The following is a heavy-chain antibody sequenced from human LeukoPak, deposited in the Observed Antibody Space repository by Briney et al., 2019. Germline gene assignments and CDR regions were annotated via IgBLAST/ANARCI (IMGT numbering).Heavy chain of an antibody. CDR3: ARVGSSGWYRSEYYYYGMDV. V-gene: IGHV4-31*03. J-gene: IGHJ6*02. CDR2: IYYSGST. Sequence: SETLSLTCTVSGGSISSGGYYWSWIRQHPGKGLEWIGYIYYSGSTYYNPSLKSRVTISVDTSKNQFSLKLSSVTAADTAVYYCARVGSSGWYRSEYYYYGMDVWGQGTTVTVSS. D-gene: IGHD6-19*01. CDR1: GGSISSGGYY.